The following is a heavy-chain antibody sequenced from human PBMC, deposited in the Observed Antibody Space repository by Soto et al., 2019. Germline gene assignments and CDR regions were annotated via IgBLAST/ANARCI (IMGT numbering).Heavy chain of an antibody. CDR2: ISGSGGST. CDR3: ATPSIVVVPATNDY. V-gene: IGHV3-23*01. Sequence: EVQLLESGGGLAQPGGSLRLSCAASGFTFSSYAMSWVRQAPGKGLEWVSAISGSGGSTYYADSVKGRFTISRDNSKNTLYLQMNSLRAEDTAVYYCATPSIVVVPATNDYWGQGTLVTVSS. CDR1: GFTFSSYA. D-gene: IGHD2-2*01. J-gene: IGHJ4*02.